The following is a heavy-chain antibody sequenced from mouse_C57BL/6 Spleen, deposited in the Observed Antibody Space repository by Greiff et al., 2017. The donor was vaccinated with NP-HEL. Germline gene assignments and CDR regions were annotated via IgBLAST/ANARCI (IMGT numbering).Heavy chain of an antibody. D-gene: IGHD1-1*01. CDR1: GYTFTDYY. Sequence: EVQLQQSGPELVKPGASVKISCKASGYTFTDYYMNWVKQSHGKSLEWIGDINPNNGGTSYNQKFKGKATLTVDKSSSTAYMELRSLTSEDSAVYYCARYGIYYYGSSLTGTDYWGQGTTLTVSS. CDR2: INPNNGGT. J-gene: IGHJ2*01. V-gene: IGHV1-26*01. CDR3: ARYGIYYYGSSLTGTDY.